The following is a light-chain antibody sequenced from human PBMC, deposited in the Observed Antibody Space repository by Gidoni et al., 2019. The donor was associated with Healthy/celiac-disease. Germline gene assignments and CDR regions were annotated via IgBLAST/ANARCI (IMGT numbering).Light chain of an antibody. Sequence: IVMTQSTATLSVSPGERATLSCRASQSVSSNLAWYQQKPGQAPRLLIYGASIRATGIPARFSGSGSGTEFTLTISSLQSEDFAVYYCQQYNNWPPWTFGQVTKVEIK. CDR2: GAS. CDR1: QSVSSN. J-gene: IGKJ1*01. V-gene: IGKV3D-15*01. CDR3: QQYNNWPPWT.